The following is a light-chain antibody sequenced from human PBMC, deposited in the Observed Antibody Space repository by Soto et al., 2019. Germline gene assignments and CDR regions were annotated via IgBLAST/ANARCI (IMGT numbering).Light chain of an antibody. V-gene: IGKV1-5*03. Sequence: EIQMTQSPSSLSASVGDRFTITCRASQSISSWLAWYQQKPGKAPKLLIYKASSLESGVPSRFSGSGSGTEFTLTISSLQPDDFATYYCQQYNSYSTFGQGTKVDI. J-gene: IGKJ1*01. CDR1: QSISSW. CDR2: KAS. CDR3: QQYNSYST.